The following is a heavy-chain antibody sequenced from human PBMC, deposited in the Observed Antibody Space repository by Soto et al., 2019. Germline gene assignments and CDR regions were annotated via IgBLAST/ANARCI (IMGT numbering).Heavy chain of an antibody. J-gene: IGHJ4*02. CDR3: ARGYSHYAH. V-gene: IGHV4-61*01. D-gene: IGHD4-4*01. CDR1: GGSVSRDSNF. CDR2: IYYSGPS. Sequence: SETLSLTCTVSGGSVSRDSNFWSWIRQPPGKGLEWIGYIYYSGPSRYNPSLESRVTISIDSSKNQVSLTLPSVTAADTAVYYCARGYSHYAHWGRGTLVTVSS.